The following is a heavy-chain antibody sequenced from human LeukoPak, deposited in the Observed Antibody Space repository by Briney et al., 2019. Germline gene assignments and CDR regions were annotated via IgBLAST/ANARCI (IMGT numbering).Heavy chain of an antibody. CDR2: IKQDGSEK. V-gene: IGHV3-7*03. Sequence: PGGSLRLSCAASGFTFSSYWMNWVRQAPGKGLEWVASIKQDGSEKYYVDSVKGRFTISRDNAKNSLYLQMNSLRAEDTALYYCARGHYGSGSYPDYWGQGTLVTVSS. CDR3: ARGHYGSGSYPDY. CDR1: GFTFSSYW. J-gene: IGHJ4*02. D-gene: IGHD3-10*01.